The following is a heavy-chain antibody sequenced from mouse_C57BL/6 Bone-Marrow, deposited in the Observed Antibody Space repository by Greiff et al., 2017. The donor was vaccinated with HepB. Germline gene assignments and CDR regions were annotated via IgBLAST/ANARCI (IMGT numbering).Heavy chain of an antibody. D-gene: IGHD2-5*01. V-gene: IGHV1-50*01. Sequence: QVQLQQPGAELVKPGASVKLSCKASGYTFTSYWMQWVKQRPGQGLEWIGEIDPSDSYTNYNQKFKGKATLTVDTSSSTAYMQLSSLTSEDSAVYYCAYSYYSNYGDYWGQGTTLTVSS. J-gene: IGHJ2*01. CDR3: AYSYYSNYGDY. CDR1: GYTFTSYW. CDR2: IDPSDSYT.